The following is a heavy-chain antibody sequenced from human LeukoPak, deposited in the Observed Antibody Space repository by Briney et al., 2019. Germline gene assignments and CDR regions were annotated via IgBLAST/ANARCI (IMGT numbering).Heavy chain of an antibody. CDR2: IYYSGST. J-gene: IGHJ4*02. Sequence: PSETLSLTCTVSGGSISSYYWSWIRQPPGKGLEWIGYIYYSGSTYYNPSLKSRVTISVDTSKNQFSLKLSSVTAADTAVYYCARETYYYDSSGYYFYYFDYWGQGTLVTVSS. CDR1: GGSISSYY. D-gene: IGHD3-22*01. V-gene: IGHV4-30-4*08. CDR3: ARETYYYDSSGYYFYYFDY.